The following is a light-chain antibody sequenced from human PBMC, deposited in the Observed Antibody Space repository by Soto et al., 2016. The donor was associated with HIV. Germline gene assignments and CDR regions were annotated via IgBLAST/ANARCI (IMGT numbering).Light chain of an antibody. V-gene: IGLV3-1*01. CDR3: QAWDTNTGV. Sequence: SYELTQPPSVSVSPGQTATITCSGDKLGDKYVCWYQQKPGQSPALLIYQDTIRPPGIPERFSGSISGNTATLTISGTQAMDEADYYCQAWDTNTGVFGGGTEPTVL. J-gene: IGLJ2*01. CDR1: KLGDKY. CDR2: QDT.